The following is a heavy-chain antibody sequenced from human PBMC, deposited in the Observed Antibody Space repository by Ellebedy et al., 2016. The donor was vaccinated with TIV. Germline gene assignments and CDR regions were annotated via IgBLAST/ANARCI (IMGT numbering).Heavy chain of an antibody. CDR2: IYNVELT. Sequence: MPSETLSLTCSLSGSSITTYYWSWIRQPPGKGLEWIGYIYNVELTNYSPSLKSRTSISIDTSKKQFSLNLTSVTVEDTALYFCARGVVRGVAAFDIWGRGTMVIVSS. CDR1: GSSITTYY. V-gene: IGHV4-59*01. D-gene: IGHD3-10*01. J-gene: IGHJ3*02. CDR3: ARGVVRGVAAFDI.